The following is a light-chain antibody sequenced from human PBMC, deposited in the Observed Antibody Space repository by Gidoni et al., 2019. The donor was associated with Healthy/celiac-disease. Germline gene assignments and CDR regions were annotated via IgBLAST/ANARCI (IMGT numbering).Light chain of an antibody. CDR1: SSNVGGYNY. V-gene: IGLV2-14*01. J-gene: IGLJ1*01. CDR2: DVS. CDR3: SSYTSSSTLYYV. Sequence: QSALTQPASVSGSPGPSITISCTGTSSNVGGYNYVSWYQQHPGKAPNLMIYDVSNRPSGVSNLFSGSKSGNTASLTISGLQAEDEADYYCSSYTSSSTLYYVFGTGTKVTVL.